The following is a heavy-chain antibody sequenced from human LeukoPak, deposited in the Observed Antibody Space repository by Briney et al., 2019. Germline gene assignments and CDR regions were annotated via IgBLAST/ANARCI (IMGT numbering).Heavy chain of an antibody. D-gene: IGHD4-17*01. V-gene: IGHV4-59*08. Sequence: KPSETLSLTCTVSGGSISSYYWSWIRQPPGKGLEWIGYIYYSGSTNYNPSLKSRVTISVDTSKNQFSLKLSSVTAADTAVYYCARAMTTATSYYFDYWGQGTLVTVSS. CDR1: GGSISSYY. CDR2: IYYSGST. J-gene: IGHJ4*02. CDR3: ARAMTTATSYYFDY.